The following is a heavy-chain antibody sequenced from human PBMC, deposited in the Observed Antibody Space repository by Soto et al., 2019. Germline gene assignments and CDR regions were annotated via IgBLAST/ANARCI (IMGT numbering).Heavy chain of an antibody. CDR2: ISGSGGR. V-gene: IGHV3-23*01. Sequence: EVQLLESGGGLVQPGGSLRLSCAASGFTFSSYAMSWVRQAPGKGLEWVSAISGSGGRYYADSVKGRFTISRDNSKNTLHLQMNSLRAEDTAVYYCAKTGNGGAFDIWGQGTMVTVSS. CDR3: AKTGNGGAFDI. J-gene: IGHJ3*02. CDR1: GFTFSSYA. D-gene: IGHD3-10*01.